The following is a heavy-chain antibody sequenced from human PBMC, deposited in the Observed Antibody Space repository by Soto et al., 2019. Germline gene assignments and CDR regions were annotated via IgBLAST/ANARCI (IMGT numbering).Heavy chain of an antibody. CDR3: ARGPSRSLSLGS. V-gene: IGHV3-30-3*01. J-gene: IGHJ5*02. D-gene: IGHD3-16*02. CDR1: GFTFSTDA. CDR2: ISYDGGKT. Sequence: PGGSLRLSCAASGFTFSTDAMHWVRRAPGKGLEWVTLISYDGGKTYYADSVKGRFTISRDNSKNTLYLQMNSLRAEDTAVYYCARGPSRSLSLGSWGQGTLVTVSS.